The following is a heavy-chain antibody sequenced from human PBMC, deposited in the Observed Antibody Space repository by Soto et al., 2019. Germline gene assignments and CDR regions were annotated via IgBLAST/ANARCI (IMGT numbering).Heavy chain of an antibody. V-gene: IGHV1-18*01. CDR1: GYAFTTYG. D-gene: IGHD1-1*01. CDR3: ARRRYGDY. CDR2: ISAHNGNT. J-gene: IGHJ4*01. Sequence: QVHLVQSGAEVKKRGASVKVSCKGSGYAFTTYGITWVRQAPEQGLEWMGWISAHNGNTNYAQKLQGRVTVTRDTSTSTAYMELTSLKSDDTAVYYCARRRYGDYWGHGALVTVSS.